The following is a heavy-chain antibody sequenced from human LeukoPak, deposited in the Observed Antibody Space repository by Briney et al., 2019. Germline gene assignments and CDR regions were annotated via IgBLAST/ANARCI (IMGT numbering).Heavy chain of an antibody. CDR1: GGSISSADYY. V-gene: IGHV4-30-4*01. D-gene: IGHD2-21*01. J-gene: IGHJ4*02. CDR3: ASIVVVNAAIDY. Sequence: SETLSLTCAVSGGSISSADYYWSWIRQSPGKGLEWIGFIYYSGSTYYNPSLKSRVTISVDTSKNQFSLKLRSVTAADTAVYFCASIVVVNAAIDYWGQGTLVTVSS. CDR2: IYYSGST.